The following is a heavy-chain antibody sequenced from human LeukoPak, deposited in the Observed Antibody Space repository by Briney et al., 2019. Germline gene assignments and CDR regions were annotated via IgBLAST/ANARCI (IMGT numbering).Heavy chain of an antibody. Sequence: GRSLRLSCAASGFTFSSYAMHWVRQAPGRGLEWVSVIYSGGSTYYADSVKGRFTISRDNSKNTLYLQMNSLRAEDTAVYYCARAQRWLPPNFYFDYWGQGTLVTVSS. J-gene: IGHJ4*02. CDR2: IYSGGST. D-gene: IGHD5-24*01. CDR1: GFTFSSYA. CDR3: ARAQRWLPPNFYFDY. V-gene: IGHV3-66*01.